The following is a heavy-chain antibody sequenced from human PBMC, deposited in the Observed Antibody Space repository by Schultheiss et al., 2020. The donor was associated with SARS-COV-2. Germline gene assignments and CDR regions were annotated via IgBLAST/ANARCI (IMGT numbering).Heavy chain of an antibody. CDR3: ARAPDYYYDSSGTGIDY. V-gene: IGHV4-39*01. Sequence: SETLSLTCTVSGGSISSSSYYWGWIRQPPGKGLEWIGEINHSGSTNYNPSLKSRVTISVDTSKNQFSLKLSSVTAADTAVYYCARAPDYYYDSSGTGIDYWGQGTLVTVSS. D-gene: IGHD3-22*01. J-gene: IGHJ4*02. CDR2: INHSGST. CDR1: GGSISSSSYY.